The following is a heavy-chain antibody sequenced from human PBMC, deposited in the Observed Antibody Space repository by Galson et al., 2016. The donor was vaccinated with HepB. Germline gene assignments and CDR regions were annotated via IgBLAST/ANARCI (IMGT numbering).Heavy chain of an antibody. V-gene: IGHV4-38-2*02. CDR2: MLHSGNT. J-gene: IGHJ4*02. CDR1: GYSISSGFN. CDR3: AREHWGHTIPDF. Sequence: SETLSLTCTVSGYSISSGFNWGWIRAAPGRGLEWIGSMLHSGNTFCNPSVRSRVTISIDMSKNQFTLNLTSVTAADTAVYYCAREHWGHTIPDFWGQGTLVTVSS. D-gene: IGHD3-3*01.